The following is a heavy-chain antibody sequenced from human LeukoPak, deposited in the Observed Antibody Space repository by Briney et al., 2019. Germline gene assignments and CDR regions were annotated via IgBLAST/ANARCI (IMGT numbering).Heavy chain of an antibody. CDR1: GFTFSASG. Sequence: GGSLRLSCAVSGFTFSASGMHWVRQAPGKGLEWLSYISNDNSIIHYADSVKARFTISKDNVKSSVFLQMNSLRAADTAVYFCVTDWPVWWGQGTLVTVSS. V-gene: IGHV3-48*04. D-gene: IGHD3-16*01. CDR3: VTDWPVW. CDR2: ISNDNSII. J-gene: IGHJ4*02.